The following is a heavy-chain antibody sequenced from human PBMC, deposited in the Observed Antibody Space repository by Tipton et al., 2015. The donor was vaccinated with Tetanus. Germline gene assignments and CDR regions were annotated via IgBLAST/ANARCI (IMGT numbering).Heavy chain of an antibody. J-gene: IGHJ4*02. V-gene: IGHV4-59*01. CDR3: ARLSYDSGGFFSYFDY. Sequence: GLVKPSETLSLTCTISGGSITTFYWSWIRQPPGKGLEWIGHIYYSGSANYNPSLKSRLTMSIDTSNDQLSLRLTSVTAADTAIYYCARLSYDSGGFFSYFDYWGLGTLVPVSS. CDR2: IYYSGSA. D-gene: IGHD3-22*01. CDR1: GGSITTFY.